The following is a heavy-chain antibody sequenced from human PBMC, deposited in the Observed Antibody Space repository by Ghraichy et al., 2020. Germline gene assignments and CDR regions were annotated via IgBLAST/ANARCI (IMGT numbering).Heavy chain of an antibody. CDR1: GFTFSSYN. CDR3: ARVYSTTDAFDI. Sequence: LSLTCAASGFTFSSYNMNWVRQAPGKGLEWVSSISSSSSYIYYADSVKGRFTISRDNAKNSLYLQMNSLRAEDTAVYYCARVYSTTDAFDIWGQGTMVTVSS. D-gene: IGHD6-13*01. J-gene: IGHJ3*02. CDR2: ISSSSSYI. V-gene: IGHV3-21*01.